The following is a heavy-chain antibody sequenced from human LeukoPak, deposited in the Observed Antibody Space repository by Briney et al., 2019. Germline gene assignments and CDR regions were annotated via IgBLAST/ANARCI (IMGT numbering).Heavy chain of an antibody. CDR3: ARDRYSSSFSGDY. D-gene: IGHD6-6*01. V-gene: IGHV3-21*01. Sequence: PGGSLRLSCAASGITLSGYSMNWVRQAPGKGLEWVSSISSSSKYIYYADSVKGRVTISRDNAKNSVYLQMNSLRAEDTAVYYCARDRYSSSFSGDYWGQGTLVTVSS. CDR1: GITLSGYS. J-gene: IGHJ4*02. CDR2: ISSSSKYI.